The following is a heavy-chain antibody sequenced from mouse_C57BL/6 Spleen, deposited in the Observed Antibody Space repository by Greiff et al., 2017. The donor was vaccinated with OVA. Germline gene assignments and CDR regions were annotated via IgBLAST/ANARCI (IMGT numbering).Heavy chain of an antibody. CDR2: IRNKANGYTT. CDR3: ARADGYDWYFDV. J-gene: IGHJ1*03. CDR1: GFTFTDYY. V-gene: IGHV7-3*01. D-gene: IGHD2-3*01. Sequence: DVMLVESGGGLVQPGGSLSLSCAASGFTFTDYYMSWVRQPPGKALEWLGFIRNKANGYTTEYSASVKGRFTISRDNSQSILYLQMNALRAEDSATYYCARADGYDWYFDVWGTGTTVTVSS.